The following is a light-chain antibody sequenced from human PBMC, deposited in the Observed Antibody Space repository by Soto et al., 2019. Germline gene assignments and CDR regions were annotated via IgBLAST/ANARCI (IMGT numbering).Light chain of an antibody. CDR2: DAS. J-gene: IGKJ1*01. V-gene: IGKV1-12*01. Sequence: DIQMTQSPSSVSASVGDRVTITCRASRDISTWLAWYQQKPGKAPKLLIYDASSLESGVPSRFSSSGSGTEFTLTISSLHSEEFAVYYCQQYNNWPRTFGQGTKVDNK. CDR1: RDISTW. CDR3: QQYNNWPRT.